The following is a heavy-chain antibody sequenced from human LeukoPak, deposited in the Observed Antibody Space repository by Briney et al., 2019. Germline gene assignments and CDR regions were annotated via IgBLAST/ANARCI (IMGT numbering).Heavy chain of an antibody. J-gene: IGHJ4*02. Sequence: SETLSLTCTVSGGSISSYYWSWIQQPPGKGLEWIGYIYYSGSTNYNPSLKSRVTISVDTSKNQFSLKLSSVTAADTAVYYCARSSSTSCYGCLDYWGQGTLVTVSS. D-gene: IGHD2-2*01. V-gene: IGHV4-59*01. CDR1: GGSISSYY. CDR3: ARSSSTSCYGCLDY. CDR2: IYYSGST.